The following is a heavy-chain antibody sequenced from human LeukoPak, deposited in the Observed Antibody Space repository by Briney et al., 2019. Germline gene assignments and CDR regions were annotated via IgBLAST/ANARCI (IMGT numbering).Heavy chain of an antibody. CDR1: GYTFTGYY. J-gene: IGHJ4*02. Sequence: GESLKISCKASGYTFTGYYMHWVRQAPGQGLEWMGRINPNSGGTNYAQKFQGRVTMTRDTSISTAYMELSRLRSDDTAVYYCARAVLDSSGWHFDYWGQGTLVTVSS. CDR3: ARAVLDSSGWHFDY. CDR2: INPNSGGT. D-gene: IGHD6-19*01. V-gene: IGHV1-2*06.